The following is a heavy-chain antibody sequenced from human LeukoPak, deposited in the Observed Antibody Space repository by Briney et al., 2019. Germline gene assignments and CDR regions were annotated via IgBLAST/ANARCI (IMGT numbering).Heavy chain of an antibody. CDR2: IYYSGST. J-gene: IGHJ5*02. CDR1: GGSISSYY. CDR3: ARGAAVTSWLDP. V-gene: IGHV4-59*01. Sequence: SETLSLTCTVSGGSISSYYWSWIRQPPGKGLEWIGYIYYSGSTNYNPSLKSRVTISVDTSKNQFSLKLSSVTAADTAVYYCARGAAVTSWLDPWGQGTLVTVSS. D-gene: IGHD4-17*01.